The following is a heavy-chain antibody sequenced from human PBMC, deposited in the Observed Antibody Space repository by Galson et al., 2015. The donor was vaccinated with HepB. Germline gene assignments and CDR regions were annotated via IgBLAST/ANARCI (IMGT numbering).Heavy chain of an antibody. CDR2: ISYDGSNR. Sequence: SLRLSCAASKFTFSTYTMHWVRQAPGKGLEWVATISYDGSNRYYAGSVKGRFTISRDNSKNTLYLQMNSLVAEDTAVYYCARGPSGYYDTSGQYDYWGQGTLVIVSS. CDR1: KFTFSTYT. D-gene: IGHD3-22*01. V-gene: IGHV3-30-3*01. CDR3: ARGPSGYYDTSGQYDY. J-gene: IGHJ4*02.